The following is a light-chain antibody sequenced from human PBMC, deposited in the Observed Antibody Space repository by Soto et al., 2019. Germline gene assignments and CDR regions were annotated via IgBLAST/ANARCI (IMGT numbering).Light chain of an antibody. CDR1: SSDVGSYKS. CDR3: LSFTSITTYV. Sequence: QSVLTQPASVSGSPGQSITISCTGTSSDVGSYKSLSWYQQTPGKAPKLVIFDVSNRPSGVSDRFSGSKSGNTASLTISGIQPEDEADYYCLSFTSITTYVFGTGTKLTVL. CDR2: DVS. V-gene: IGLV2-14*01. J-gene: IGLJ1*01.